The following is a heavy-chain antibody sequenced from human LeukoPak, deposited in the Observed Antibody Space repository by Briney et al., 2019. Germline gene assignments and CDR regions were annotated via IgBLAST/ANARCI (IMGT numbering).Heavy chain of an antibody. D-gene: IGHD5-18*01. CDR3: ARETAPFDY. CDR1: GYTFTGYN. CDR2: INPNSGGT. V-gene: IGHV1-2*02. J-gene: IGHJ4*02. Sequence: ASVKVSCKASGYTFTGYNMHWVRQAPGQGLEWMGWINPNSGGTNYAQKFQGRVTMARDTSISTAYMELSSLRSDDTAVYYCARETAPFDYWGQGTLVTVSS.